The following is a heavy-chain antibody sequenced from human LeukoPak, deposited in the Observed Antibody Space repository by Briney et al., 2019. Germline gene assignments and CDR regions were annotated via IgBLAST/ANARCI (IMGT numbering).Heavy chain of an antibody. J-gene: IGHJ5*02. Sequence: PSEALSLNCAVYGGSFSGYYWSWIRQPPGKGLEWIGEINHSGSTNYNPSLKSRVTISVDTSKNQFSLKLSSVTAADTAVYYCATSAVAVEWFDPWGQGTLVTVSS. D-gene: IGHD6-19*01. V-gene: IGHV4-34*01. CDR3: ATSAVAVEWFDP. CDR1: GGSFSGYY. CDR2: INHSGST.